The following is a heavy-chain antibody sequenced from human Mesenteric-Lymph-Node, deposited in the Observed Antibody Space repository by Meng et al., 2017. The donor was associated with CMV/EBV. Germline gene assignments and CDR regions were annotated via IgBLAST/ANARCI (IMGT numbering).Heavy chain of an antibody. J-gene: IGHJ4*02. CDR3: ARVGYSYGAIDY. Sequence: GESLKISCAASGFTFRTYSFNWVRQAPGKGLECVSSISSTSAYIFYADSVKGRFTISRDNAKNSLYLQMNSLRAEDTAVYYCARVGYSYGAIDYWGQGTLVTVSS. CDR1: GFTFRTYS. D-gene: IGHD5-18*01. V-gene: IGHV3-21*01. CDR2: ISSTSAYI.